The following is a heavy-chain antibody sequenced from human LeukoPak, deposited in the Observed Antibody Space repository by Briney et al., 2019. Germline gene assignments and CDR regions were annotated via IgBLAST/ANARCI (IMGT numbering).Heavy chain of an antibody. D-gene: IGHD6-19*01. CDR3: ARETVAGQGRLFDY. V-gene: IGHV4-61*02. CDR1: GGSISSSSYY. J-gene: IGHJ4*02. CDR2: IYTSGST. Sequence: SETLSLTCTVSGGSISSSSYYWSWIRQPAGKGLEWIGRIYTSGSTNYNPSLKSRVTMSVDTSKNQFSLKLSSVTAADTAVYYCARETVAGQGRLFDYWGQGTLVTVSS.